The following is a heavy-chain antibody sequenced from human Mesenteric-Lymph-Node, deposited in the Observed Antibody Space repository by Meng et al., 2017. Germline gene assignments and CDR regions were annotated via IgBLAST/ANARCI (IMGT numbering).Heavy chain of an antibody. V-gene: IGHV4-4*02. J-gene: IGHJ4*02. CDR2: IYHSGST. Sequence: HVQLQESGPGRVKSSETLSLTCAVSGGSISSITWWTWVRQPPGKGLEWIGEIYHSGSTNYNPSLKSRVTISVDKSKNQFSLKLSSVTAADTAVYYCAREVRSIVGATKATDYWGQGTLVTVSS. CDR3: AREVRSIVGATKATDY. CDR1: GGSISSITW. D-gene: IGHD1-26*01.